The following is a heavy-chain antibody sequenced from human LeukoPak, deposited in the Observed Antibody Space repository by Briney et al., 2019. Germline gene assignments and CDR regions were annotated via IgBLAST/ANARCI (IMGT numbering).Heavy chain of an antibody. CDR3: AREDGIAAAWGAFDI. CDR1: GGSISSYY. V-gene: IGHV4-59*12. D-gene: IGHD6-13*01. CDR2: IYYSGST. Sequence: SETLSLTCTVSGGSISSYYWGWIRQPPGKGLEWIGYIYYSGSTNYNPSLKSRVTISVDTSKNQFSLKLSSVTAADTAVYYCAREDGIAAAWGAFDIWGQGPMVTVSS. J-gene: IGHJ3*02.